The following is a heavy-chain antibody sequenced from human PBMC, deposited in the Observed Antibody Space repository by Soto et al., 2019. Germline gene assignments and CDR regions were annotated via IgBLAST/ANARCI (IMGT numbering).Heavy chain of an antibody. J-gene: IGHJ4*02. CDR2: ISGSGGIT. Sequence: GGSLRLSCEASGFTFSSYAMSWVRQAPGKGLEWVSLISGSGGITYYADSVKGRFTISRDNSKNTLYFQMNSLRAEDTAVYYCAKGSTLTTSRAYFDYWGQGTLVTVSS. CDR1: GFTFSSYA. CDR3: AKGSTLTTSRAYFDY. D-gene: IGHD4-17*01. V-gene: IGHV3-23*01.